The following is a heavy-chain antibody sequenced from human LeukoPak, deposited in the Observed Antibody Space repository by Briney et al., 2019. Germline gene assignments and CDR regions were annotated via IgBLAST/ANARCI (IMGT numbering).Heavy chain of an antibody. CDR2: IYSGGST. D-gene: IGHD6-6*01. J-gene: IGHJ6*03. Sequence: PGGSLRLSCAASGFPVSSNYMSWVRQAPGKGLVWGSVIYSGGSTYYADSVKGRFTISRDNSKNTLYLQMNSLRAEDTAVYYCARVSVPQVYYYMDVWGEGTTVTVSS. CDR3: ARVSVPQVYYYMDV. CDR1: GFPVSSNY. V-gene: IGHV3-53*01.